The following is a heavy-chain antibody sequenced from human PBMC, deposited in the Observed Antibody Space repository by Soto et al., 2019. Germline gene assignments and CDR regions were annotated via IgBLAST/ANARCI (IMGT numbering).Heavy chain of an antibody. CDR3: ARDVSQDGASWGYAFDI. Sequence: QVQLQESGPGLVKPSETLSLTCTVSGGSVTSGSFYWSWIRQPPGKGLEWIGYLDYSGSTNYNPSLNRRVTISVDTSKNQFSLKLSSVTAADTAVYYCARDVSQDGASWGYAFDIWGQGTMVTVSS. V-gene: IGHV4-61*01. J-gene: IGHJ3*02. CDR2: LDYSGST. CDR1: GGSVTSGSFY. D-gene: IGHD3-16*01.